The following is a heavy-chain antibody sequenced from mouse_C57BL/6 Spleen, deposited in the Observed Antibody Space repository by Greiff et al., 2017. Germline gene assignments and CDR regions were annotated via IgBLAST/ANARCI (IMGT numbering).Heavy chain of an antibody. CDR1: GYAFSSSW. Sequence: VQLQQSGPELVKPGASVKISCKASGYAFSSSWMNWVKQRPGKGLEWIGRIYPGDGDTNYNGKFKGKATLTADKSSSTAYMQLSSLTSEDSAVYCCGSQDFDYWGQGTTLTVSS. J-gene: IGHJ2*01. V-gene: IGHV1-82*01. CDR2: IYPGDGDT. CDR3: GSQDFDY.